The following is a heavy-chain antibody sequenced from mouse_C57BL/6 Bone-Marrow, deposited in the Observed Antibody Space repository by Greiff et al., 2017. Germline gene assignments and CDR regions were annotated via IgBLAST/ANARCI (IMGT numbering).Heavy chain of an antibody. CDR3: TNPVVADFDY. CDR2: IDHENGDT. J-gene: IGHJ2*01. D-gene: IGHD1-1*01. V-gene: IGHV14-4*01. CDR1: GFNFKDDY. Sequence: VQLLQSGAEFVRPGASVKLSCTASGFNFKDDYMPWVQQRPEQGLEWIGWIDHENGDTEYASKFQGKATITADTTSNTAYLQLSSLTSEDTAVYYCTNPVVADFDYWGQGTTLTVSS.